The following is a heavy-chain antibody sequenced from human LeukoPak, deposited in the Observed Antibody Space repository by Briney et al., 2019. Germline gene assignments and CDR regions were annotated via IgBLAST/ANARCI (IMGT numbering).Heavy chain of an antibody. J-gene: IGHJ4*02. D-gene: IGHD3-22*01. CDR3: AGGLVHDTSGYYSDY. CDR2: INSDGSSI. Sequence: GGSLRLSCAASGFTFNAFWMHWVRQAPGKGLVWVSRINSDGSSIAYADSVKGRFTISRDNAKNTLYLQMNSLKAEDAAVYYCAGGLVHDTSGYYSDYWGQGTLVTVSS. V-gene: IGHV3-74*01. CDR1: GFTFNAFW.